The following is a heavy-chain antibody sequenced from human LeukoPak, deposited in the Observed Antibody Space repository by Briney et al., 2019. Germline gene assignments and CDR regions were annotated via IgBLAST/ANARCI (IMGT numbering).Heavy chain of an antibody. CDR1: GYTFTGYF. Sequence: ASVKVSCKASGYTFTGYFLHWVRQAPGQGLEWMGWINPKTGVTAYAQTFQGRVIMTRDTSISAAYMDLSRLRSDDTAVYCCARGDSHTSDYYLYFLDYWGQGTLVTVSS. V-gene: IGHV1-2*02. J-gene: IGHJ4*02. CDR2: INPKTGVT. D-gene: IGHD3-22*01. CDR3: ARGDSHTSDYYLYFLDY.